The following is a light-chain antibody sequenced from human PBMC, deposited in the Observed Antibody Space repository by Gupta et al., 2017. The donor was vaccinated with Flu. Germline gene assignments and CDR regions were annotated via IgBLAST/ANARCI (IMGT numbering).Light chain of an antibody. CDR3: KQYRPCPLT. J-gene: IGKJ4*02. CDR2: KGS. CDR1: QGSNTY. V-gene: IGKV1-5*03. Sequence: SPRSPSAVARVTIQCRACQGSNTYLGWYQQKPGKSPRRLIYKGSNWDCGVPARFSGSGSGTEFTLTISGVKPEDVGIYYCKQYRPCPLTFGRGTKVEIK.